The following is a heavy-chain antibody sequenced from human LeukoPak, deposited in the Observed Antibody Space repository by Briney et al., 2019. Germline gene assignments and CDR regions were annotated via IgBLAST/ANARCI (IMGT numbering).Heavy chain of an antibody. V-gene: IGHV4-39*01. J-gene: IGHJ5*02. CDR1: GGSISSSSYY. CDR2: IYYSGST. Sequence: SETLSLTCTVSGGSISSSSYYWGWIRQPPGKGLEWIGNIYYSGSTYYNPSLKSRVTISVDTSKSQFSLKLSSVTAADTAVYYCARQAPRWFDPWGQGTLVTVSS. CDR3: ARQAPRWFDP.